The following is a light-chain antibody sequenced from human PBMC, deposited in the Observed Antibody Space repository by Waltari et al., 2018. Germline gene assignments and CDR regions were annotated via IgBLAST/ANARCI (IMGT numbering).Light chain of an antibody. V-gene: IGLV2-14*01. CDR2: EVN. CDR3: CSFTRTSTWV. J-gene: IGLJ3*02. Sequence: QSALTQPASVSGSPGQSITITCTGTNGDIGNYNYVSWYQQHPGKTPKLMIYEVNNRPSRVRSRGSGSKSGNTASLTIPGLQAEDEADYYCCSFTRTSTWVFGGGTKLTVL. CDR1: NGDIGNYNY.